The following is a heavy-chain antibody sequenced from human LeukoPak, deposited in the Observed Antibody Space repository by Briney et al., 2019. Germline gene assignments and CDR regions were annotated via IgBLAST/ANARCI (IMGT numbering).Heavy chain of an antibody. CDR1: GYTFTSYG. CDR2: ISAYNGNT. V-gene: IGHV1-18*01. CDR3: ARQYYDFWSGYYTPNWFDP. J-gene: IGHJ5*02. D-gene: IGHD3-3*01. Sequence: ASVKVSCKASGYTFTSYGISWVRQAPGQGLEWMGWISAYNGNTNYAQKLQGRVTMTTDTSTSTAYMELRSLRSDDTAVYYCARQYYDFWSGYYTPNWFDPWGRGTLVTVSS.